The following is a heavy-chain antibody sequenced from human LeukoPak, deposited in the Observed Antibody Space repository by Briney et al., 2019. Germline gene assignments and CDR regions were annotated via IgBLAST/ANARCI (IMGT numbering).Heavy chain of an antibody. CDR2: IYYSGST. V-gene: IGHV4-59*01. J-gene: IGHJ4*02. CDR1: GGSISSYY. Sequence: ASETLSLTCTGSGGSISSYYWSWIRQPPGKGLEWIGYIYYSGSTNYNPSLKSRVTISVDTSKNQFSLKLSSVTAADTAVYYCARVVVAATPYFDYWGQGTLLTVSS. D-gene: IGHD2-15*01. CDR3: ARVVVAATPYFDY.